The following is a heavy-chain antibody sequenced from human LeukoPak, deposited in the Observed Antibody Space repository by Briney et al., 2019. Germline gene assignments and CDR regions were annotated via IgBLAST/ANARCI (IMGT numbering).Heavy chain of an antibody. CDR3: ARVLHKRNYDSSDYYGY. Sequence: PGGSLRLSCAVSGFTFSSYGMHWVRQAPGKGLEWVAFIRYDGSNKYYADSVKGRFTISRDNAKNSLYLQMNSLRAEDTAVYYCARVLHKRNYDSSDYYGYWGQGTLVTVSS. J-gene: IGHJ4*02. V-gene: IGHV3-30*02. CDR2: IRYDGSNK. D-gene: IGHD3-22*01. CDR1: GFTFSSYG.